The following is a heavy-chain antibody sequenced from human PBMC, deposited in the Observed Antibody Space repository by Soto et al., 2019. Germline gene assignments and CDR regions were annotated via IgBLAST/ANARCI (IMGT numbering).Heavy chain of an antibody. V-gene: IGHV1-69*13. J-gene: IGHJ6*02. CDR3: ARAWGYYDFWSGYYPRQPYYYYYGMDV. CDR1: GGTFSSYA. D-gene: IGHD3-3*01. Sequence: VASVKVSCKASGGTFSSYAISWVRQAPGQGLEWMGGIIPIFGTANYAQKFQGRVTITADESTSTAYMELSSLRSEDTAVYYCARAWGYYDFWSGYYPRQPYYYYYGMDVWGQGTTVTVSS. CDR2: IIPIFGTA.